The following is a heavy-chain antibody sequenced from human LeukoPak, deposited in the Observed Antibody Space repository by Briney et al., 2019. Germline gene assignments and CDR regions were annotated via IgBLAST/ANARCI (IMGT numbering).Heavy chain of an antibody. V-gene: IGHV4-39*01. D-gene: IGHD7-27*01. CDR2: IYYSGST. CDR3: ARHVLTAGTDY. CDR1: GGSISSSSYY. Sequence: PSETLSLTCTVSGGSISSSSYYWGWIRQPPGKGLEWIGSIYYSGSTYHNPSLKSRVTISVDTSKNQFSLKLSSVTAADTAVYYCARHVLTAGTDYWGQGTLVTVSS. J-gene: IGHJ4*01.